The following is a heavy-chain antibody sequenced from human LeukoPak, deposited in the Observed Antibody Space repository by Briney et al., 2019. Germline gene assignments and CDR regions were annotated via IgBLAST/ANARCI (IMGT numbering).Heavy chain of an antibody. V-gene: IGHV4-39*01. D-gene: IGHD3-22*01. CDR1: GGSFTSSTYY. J-gene: IGHJ4*02. CDR3: ARQYYDSSGYYPWYFDY. Sequence: SETLSLTCTVSGGSFTSSTYYWGWLRQPPGKGLEWIGCLDYSGSTYYNQSLKSRLLISVDTSTNQFSLKLTSATAADTAMYYCARQYYDSSGYYPWYFDYWGQGTLVTVSS. CDR2: LDYSGST.